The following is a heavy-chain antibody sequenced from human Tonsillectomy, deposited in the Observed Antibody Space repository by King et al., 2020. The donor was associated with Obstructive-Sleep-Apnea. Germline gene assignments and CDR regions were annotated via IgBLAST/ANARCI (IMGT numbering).Heavy chain of an antibody. CDR1: GGSISSTNW. CDR3: ARVSWRPYYYGMDV. D-gene: IGHD5-12*01. CDR2: IYHSGST. J-gene: IGHJ6*02. V-gene: IGHV4-4*02. Sequence: QVQLQESGPGLVKPSGTLSLTCAVSGGSISSTNWWNWVRQPPGKGLEWIGEIYHSGSTNYNPSLKSGVTISVDKSKSQFSLKLSSVTAADTAVYYCARVSWRPYYYGMDVWGQGTTVTVSS.